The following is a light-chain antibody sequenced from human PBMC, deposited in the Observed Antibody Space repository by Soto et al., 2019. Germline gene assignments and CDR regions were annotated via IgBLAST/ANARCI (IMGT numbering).Light chain of an antibody. J-gene: IGKJ5*01. CDR3: QQYDNVGMT. CDR2: DAS. V-gene: IGKV1-33*01. Sequence: IQMTQSPSSLSASVGDRVTITFQASEEISNYLNWYQVKSGKAPKLLIYDASNLQTGVPSRFSGSGSGTDFTLTISSLQPEDSATFYCQQYDNVGMTFGQGTRLEI. CDR1: EEISNY.